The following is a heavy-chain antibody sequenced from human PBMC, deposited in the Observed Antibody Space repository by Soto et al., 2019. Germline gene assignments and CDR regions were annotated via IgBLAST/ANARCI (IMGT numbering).Heavy chain of an antibody. J-gene: IGHJ3*02. CDR1: GYTFTSYG. CDR2: ISAYNGNT. Sequence: QVQLVQSGAEVKKPGASVKVSCKASGYTFTSYGISGVRQAPGQGVEWMGWISAYNGNTNYAQKLQGRVTMTTDTSTSTAYMELRSLRSDDTAVYYCSRAGLRHVAVADSPLFPFDAFDIWGQGTMVTVSS. V-gene: IGHV1-18*04. CDR3: SRAGLRHVAVADSPLFPFDAFDI. D-gene: IGHD6-19*01.